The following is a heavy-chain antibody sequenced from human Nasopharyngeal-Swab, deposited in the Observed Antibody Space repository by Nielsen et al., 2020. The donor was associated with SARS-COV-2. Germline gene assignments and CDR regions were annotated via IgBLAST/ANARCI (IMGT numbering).Heavy chain of an antibody. J-gene: IGHJ5*02. Sequence: SVKVSCKASGGTFSSYAISWVRQAPGQGLEWMGGIIPIFGAANYAQKFQGRVTITADESTSTAYMELSSLRSEDTAVYYCAREGGSGSYFGWFDPWGQGTLVTVSS. CDR1: GGTFSSYA. D-gene: IGHD1-26*01. CDR3: AREGGSGSYFGWFDP. CDR2: IIPIFGAA. V-gene: IGHV1-69*13.